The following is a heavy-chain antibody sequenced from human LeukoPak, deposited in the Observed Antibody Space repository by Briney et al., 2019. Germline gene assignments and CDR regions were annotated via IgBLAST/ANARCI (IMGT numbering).Heavy chain of an antibody. CDR2: ISSSSSTI. J-gene: IGHJ4*02. Sequence: AGGSLRLSCAASGFTFSSYSMNWVRQAPGKGLEWVSYISSSSSTIYYADSVKGRFTISRDNAKNSLYLQMNSLRAEDTAVYYCARERRVAVAGTPDYWGQGTLVTVSS. CDR1: GFTFSSYS. V-gene: IGHV3-48*01. CDR3: ARERRVAVAGTPDY. D-gene: IGHD6-19*01.